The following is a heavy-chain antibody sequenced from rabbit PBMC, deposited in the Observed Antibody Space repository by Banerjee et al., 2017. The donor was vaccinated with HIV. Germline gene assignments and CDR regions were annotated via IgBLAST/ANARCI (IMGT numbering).Heavy chain of an antibody. CDR1: GFSFSDRDV. J-gene: IGHJ6*01. V-gene: IGHV1S45*01. CDR3: ARDVAGVIGWDFGL. CDR2: INTATGKA. Sequence: QEQLEESGGGLVKPEGSLTLTCKASGFSFSDRDVMCWVRQAPGKGLEWIACINTATGKAVYATWAKGRFTISRTSSTTVTLQMTSLAAADTATYFCARDVAGVIGWDFGLWGPGTLVTVS. D-gene: IGHD4-1*01.